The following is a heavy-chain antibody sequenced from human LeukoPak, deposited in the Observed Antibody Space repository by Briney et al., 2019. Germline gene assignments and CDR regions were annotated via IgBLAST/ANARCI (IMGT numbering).Heavy chain of an antibody. CDR1: GGSISSRSYY. V-gene: IGHV4-61*01. CDR3: ARDRYYGSGYNWFDP. J-gene: IGHJ5*02. Sequence: TSETLSLTCTVSGGSISSRSYYWGWIRQPPGKGLEWIGYIYYSGSTNYNPSLKSRVTISVDTSKNQFSLKLSSVTAADTAVYYCARDRYYGSGYNWFDPWGQGTLVTVSS. CDR2: IYYSGST. D-gene: IGHD3-10*01.